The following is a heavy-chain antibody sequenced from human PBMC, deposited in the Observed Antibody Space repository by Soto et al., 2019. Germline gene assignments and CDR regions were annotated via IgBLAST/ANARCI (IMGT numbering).Heavy chain of an antibody. CDR2: ISYDGSNK. Sequence: GGSLRLSCAASGFTFSSYAMHWVRQAPGKGLEWVAVISYDGSNKYYADSVKGRFTISRDNSKNTLYLQMNSLRAEDTAVYYCAVDSRNDFWSGYYSPRSSFLGQYFQHWGQGTLVTVSS. D-gene: IGHD3-3*01. J-gene: IGHJ1*01. CDR1: GFTFSSYA. CDR3: AVDSRNDFWSGYYSPRSSFLGQYFQH. V-gene: IGHV3-30-3*01.